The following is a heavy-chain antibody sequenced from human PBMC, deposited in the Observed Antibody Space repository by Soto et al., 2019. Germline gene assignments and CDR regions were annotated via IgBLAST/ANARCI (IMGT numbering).Heavy chain of an antibody. CDR1: GLTFSIYG. CDR2: ISYDGSNK. D-gene: IGHD6-19*01. CDR3: AKSGGGDIAVTGYYYYGMDV. V-gene: IGHV3-30*18. Sequence: PGGSLRLSCAASGLTFSIYGMHWVRQAPGKGLEWVAVISYDGSNKYYADSVYGRFTISRDNSKDTLYLEMNSLRPEDTAVYYCAKSGGGDIAVTGYYYYGMDVWGQGTTVTVSS. J-gene: IGHJ6*01.